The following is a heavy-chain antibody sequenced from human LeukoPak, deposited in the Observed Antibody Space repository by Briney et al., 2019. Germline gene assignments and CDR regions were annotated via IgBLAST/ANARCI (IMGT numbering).Heavy chain of an antibody. CDR3: LLGGSSPIDY. V-gene: IGHV3-21*01. CDR1: GFTFSSYS. CDR2: ISSSSSYI. D-gene: IGHD6-13*01. J-gene: IGHJ4*02. Sequence: VGSLRFSCEVSGFTFSSYSMNWVRQAPGKGLEWVSSISSSSSYIYYADSVKGRFTISRDNAKNSLYLQMNSLRAEDTAVYYCLLGGSSPIDYWGQGTLVTVSS.